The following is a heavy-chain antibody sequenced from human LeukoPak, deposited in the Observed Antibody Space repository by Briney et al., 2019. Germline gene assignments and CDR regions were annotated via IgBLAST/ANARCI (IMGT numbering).Heavy chain of an antibody. Sequence: SETLSLTCTVSGGSISSYYWSWIRQPPGKGLEWIGEINHSGSTNYNPSLKSRVTISVDTSKNQFSLKLSSVTAADTAVYYCARGLSYGWTLDYWGQGTLVTVSS. D-gene: IGHD5-18*01. CDR3: ARGLSYGWTLDY. CDR2: INHSGST. J-gene: IGHJ4*02. CDR1: GGSISSYY. V-gene: IGHV4-34*01.